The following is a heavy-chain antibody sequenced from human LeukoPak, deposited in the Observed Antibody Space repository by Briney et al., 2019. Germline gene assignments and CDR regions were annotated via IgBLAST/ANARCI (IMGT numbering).Heavy chain of an antibody. CDR2: IKQDGSAK. CDR1: GFTFNRYW. J-gene: IGHJ4*02. V-gene: IGHV3-7*01. CDR3: ARVEASGYDYGAFDY. D-gene: IGHD5-12*01. Sequence: GGCLRLSCAASGFTFNRYWMSWVRQAPGKELQWVANIKQDGSAKYYVDSVKGRFTISRDNAKNSLYLQMNSLRAEDTAVYYCARVEASGYDYGAFDYWGQGTLVTVSS.